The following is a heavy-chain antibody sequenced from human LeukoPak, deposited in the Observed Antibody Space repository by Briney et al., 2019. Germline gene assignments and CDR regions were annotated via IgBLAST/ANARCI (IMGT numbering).Heavy chain of an antibody. D-gene: IGHD1-26*01. CDR1: GFMFSTYS. J-gene: IGHJ4*02. Sequence: KPGGSLRLSCAASGFMFSTYSMHWVRQAPGKGLESVSAINSNGSTTYYANSVKGRFTISRDNSKNTLYLQMGSLRAEDMAVYYCARGVGDYWGQGTLITVSS. CDR2: INSNGSTT. CDR3: ARGVGDY. V-gene: IGHV3-64*01.